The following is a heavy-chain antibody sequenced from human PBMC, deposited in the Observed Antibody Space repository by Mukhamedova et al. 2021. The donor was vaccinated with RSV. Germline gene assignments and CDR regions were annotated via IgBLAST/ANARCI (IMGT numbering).Heavy chain of an antibody. D-gene: IGHD6-19*01. V-gene: IGHV1-18*01. J-gene: IGHJ4*02. Sequence: GQGLEWMGWISAYNGNTNYAQKLQGRVTMTTDTSTSTAYMELRSLRSDDTAVYYCARDREAVAAPYYFDYWGQGTLVTVSS. CDR3: ARDREAVAAPYYFDY. CDR2: ISAYNGNT.